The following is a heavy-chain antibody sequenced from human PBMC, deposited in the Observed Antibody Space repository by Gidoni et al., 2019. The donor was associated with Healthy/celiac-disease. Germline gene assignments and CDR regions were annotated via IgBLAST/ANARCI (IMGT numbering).Heavy chain of an antibody. D-gene: IGHD3-16*01. CDR1: GFTFSSYG. Sequence: QVQLVESGGGVVQPGRSLRLSCAASGFTFSSYGMPWVRQAPGKGLEWVAVIWYDGSNKYYADSVKGRFTISRDNSKNTLYLQMNSLRAEDTAVYYCARDQGGGNSPLDYWGQGTLVTVSS. V-gene: IGHV3-33*01. J-gene: IGHJ4*02. CDR3: ARDQGGGNSPLDY. CDR2: IWYDGSNK.